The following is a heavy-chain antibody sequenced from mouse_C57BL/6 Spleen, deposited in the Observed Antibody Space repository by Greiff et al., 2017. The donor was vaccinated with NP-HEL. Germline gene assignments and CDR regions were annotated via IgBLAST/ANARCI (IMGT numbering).Heavy chain of an antibody. J-gene: IGHJ2*01. CDR1: GFNIKDDY. V-gene: IGHV14-4*01. CDR3: TTPSSYYFDY. Sequence: EVKLVESGAELVRPGASVKLSCTASGFNIKDDYMHWVKQRPEQGLEWIGWIDPENGDTEYASKFQGKATITADTSSNTAYLQLSSLTSEDTAVYYCTTPSSYYFDYWGQGTTLTVSS. CDR2: IDPENGDT.